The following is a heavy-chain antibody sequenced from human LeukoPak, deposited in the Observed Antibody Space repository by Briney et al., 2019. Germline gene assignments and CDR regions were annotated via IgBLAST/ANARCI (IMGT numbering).Heavy chain of an antibody. CDR3: ARVRPVRGYLSGSYGGVDI. D-gene: IGHD1-26*01. Sequence: ASVKVSCKASGGTFSSYAISWVRQAPGQGLEWMGGIIPIFGTANYAQKFQGRVTITADESTSTAYMELSSLRSEDTAVYYCARVRPVRGYLSGSYGGVDIWGQGTMVTVSS. J-gene: IGHJ3*02. V-gene: IGHV1-69*13. CDR1: GGTFSSYA. CDR2: IIPIFGTA.